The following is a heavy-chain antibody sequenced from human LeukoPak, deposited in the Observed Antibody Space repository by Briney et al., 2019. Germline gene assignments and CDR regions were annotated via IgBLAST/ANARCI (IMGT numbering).Heavy chain of an antibody. D-gene: IGHD3-10*01. CDR1: EFTFSSYA. J-gene: IGHJ4*02. CDR2: ISGSGGST. V-gene: IGHV3-23*01. Sequence: PGGSLRLSCAASEFTFSSYAMSWVRQAPGKGLEWVSAISGSGGSTYYADSVKGRFTISRDNSKNTLYLQMNSLRAEDTAVYYCAKSAYGSGSYYSGDYWGQGTLVTVSS. CDR3: AKSAYGSGSYYSGDY.